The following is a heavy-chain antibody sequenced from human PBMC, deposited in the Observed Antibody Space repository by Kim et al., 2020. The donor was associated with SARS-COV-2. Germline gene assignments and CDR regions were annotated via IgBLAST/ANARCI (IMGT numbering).Heavy chain of an antibody. V-gene: IGHV1-2*05. CDR2: INPNSGGT. D-gene: IGHD3-9*01. CDR1: GYTFTDYY. J-gene: IGHJ4*02. CDR3: AREGFDATYFDF. Sequence: ASVKVSCKASGYTFTDYYIHWVRLAPGQGLEWMGRINPNSGGTNYAQKFQGRVTMTRDTSISTAYMELSDLKSDATVVYYCAREGFDATYFDFWGQGTLVTVSS.